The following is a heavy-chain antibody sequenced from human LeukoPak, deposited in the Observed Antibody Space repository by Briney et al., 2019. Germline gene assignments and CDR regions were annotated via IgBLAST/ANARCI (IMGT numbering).Heavy chain of an antibody. J-gene: IGHJ4*02. V-gene: IGHV4-4*02. CDR1: GGSTSSSNW. CDR2: IYHSGST. D-gene: IGHD6-19*01. CDR3: ARGQWLVPLDY. Sequence: SGTLSLTCAVSGGSTSSSNWWSWVRPPPGKGLEWIGEIYHSGSTNYSPSLKSRVTMSVDKSKNQFSLKLSSVTAADTAVYYCARGQWLVPLDYWGQGTLVIVSS.